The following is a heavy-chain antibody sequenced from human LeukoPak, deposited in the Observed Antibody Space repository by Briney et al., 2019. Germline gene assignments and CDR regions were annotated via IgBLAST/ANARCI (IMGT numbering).Heavy chain of an antibody. D-gene: IGHD5-12*01. CDR3: TREARAGNWFDP. V-gene: IGHV1-2*02. CDR2: INPDSGGT. Sequence: ASVNVSCKASGYTFTDYYIHWVRQAPGQGLEWMGWINPDSGGTNYAQKFQGRVTMTRDTSISTVYMELSRLRSDDTAVFYCTREARAGNWFDPWGQGTLVTLSS. J-gene: IGHJ5*02. CDR1: GYTFTDYY.